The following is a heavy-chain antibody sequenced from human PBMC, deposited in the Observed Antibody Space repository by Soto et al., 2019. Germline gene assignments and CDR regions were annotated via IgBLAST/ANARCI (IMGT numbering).Heavy chain of an antibody. CDR2: IYYSGST. Sequence: ETLSLTCTVSGGSISSYYWSWIRQPPGKGLEWIGYIYYSGSTNYNPSLKSRVTISVDTSKNQFSLKLSSVTAADTAVYYCVRINTPGYYYYYMDVWGKGTTVTVSS. V-gene: IGHV4-59*01. J-gene: IGHJ6*03. CDR3: VRINTPGYYYYYMDV. D-gene: IGHD2-2*02. CDR1: GGSISSYY.